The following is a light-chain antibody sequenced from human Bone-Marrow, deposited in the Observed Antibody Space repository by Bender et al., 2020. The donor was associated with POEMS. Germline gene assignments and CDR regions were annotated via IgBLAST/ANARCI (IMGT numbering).Light chain of an antibody. CDR3: EVWDDSLNGWV. J-gene: IGLJ3*02. V-gene: IGLV1-44*01. CDR2: SSH. CDR1: SSNIGAHA. Sequence: QSVLTQPPSASGTPGQRVTISCSGGSSNIGAHAVNWYQHLPGTAPKLLIYSSHRRPSEVPDRFSGSRSGTSASLAISGLQSEDEADYYCEVWDDSLNGWVFGGGNKLTVL.